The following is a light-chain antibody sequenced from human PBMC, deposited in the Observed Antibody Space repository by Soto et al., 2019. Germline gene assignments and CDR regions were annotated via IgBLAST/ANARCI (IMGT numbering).Light chain of an antibody. CDR2: DAY. Sequence: EIVLTYSPGTLSLSPWEIATLSCRASQSVSSSYLAWYQQKPGQAPRLLIYDAYNRATGIPPRFSGSGSGTDFTLTISSLEPEDSAVYYCQQRHMWPITFGQATRLENK. CDR3: QQRHMWPIT. V-gene: IGKV3D-20*02. J-gene: IGKJ5*01. CDR1: QSVSSSY.